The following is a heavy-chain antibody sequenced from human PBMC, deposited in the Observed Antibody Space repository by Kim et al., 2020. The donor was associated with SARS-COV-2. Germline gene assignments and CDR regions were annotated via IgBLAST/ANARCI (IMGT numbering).Heavy chain of an antibody. Sequence: GGSLRLSCAASGFTFSSYGMHWVRQAPGKGLEWVAVISYDGSNKYYADSVKGRFTISRDNSKNTLYLQMNSLRAEDTAVYYCAKDLGFSSDGRNYWGQGTLFPAPS. J-gene: IGHJ4*02. CDR1: GFTFSSYG. CDR3: AKDLGFSSDGRNY. CDR2: ISYDGSNK. V-gene: IGHV3-30*18. D-gene: IGHD6-19*01.